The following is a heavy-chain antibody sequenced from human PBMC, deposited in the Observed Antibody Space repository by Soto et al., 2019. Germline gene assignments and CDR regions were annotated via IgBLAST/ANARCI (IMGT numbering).Heavy chain of an antibody. Sequence: GASFYVSCKTSGYTFTCYTMHWVRQAPGQRLGGMGWINAGNGTTNYSQHFHARVTMTRDTCASTAYMELTSLRSEDTAASSCERDRRIAAAEVNGWFDPWGQGT. J-gene: IGHJ5*02. V-gene: IGHV1-3*01. CDR3: ERDRRIAAAEVNGWFDP. CDR1: GYTFTCYT. D-gene: IGHD6-13*01. CDR2: INAGNGTT.